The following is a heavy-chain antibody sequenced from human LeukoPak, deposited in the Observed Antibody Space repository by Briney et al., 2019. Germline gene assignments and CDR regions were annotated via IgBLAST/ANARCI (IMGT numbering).Heavy chain of an antibody. CDR3: ARGPTTVTEEFDY. J-gene: IGHJ4*02. CDR1: GGTFSSYA. Sequence: ASVKVSCKASGGTFSSYAISWVRQAPGQGLEWMGGIIPIFGAANYAQKFQGRVTITADKSTSTAYMELSSLRSEDTAVYYCARGPTTVTEEFDYWGRGTLVSVP. D-gene: IGHD4-11*01. CDR2: IIPIFGAA. V-gene: IGHV1-69*06.